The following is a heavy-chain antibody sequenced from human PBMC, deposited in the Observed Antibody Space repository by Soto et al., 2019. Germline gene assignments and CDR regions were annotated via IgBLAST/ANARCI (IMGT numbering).Heavy chain of an antibody. CDR3: AGTYYDFWSGPRPHYYYGMDV. CDR1: GGSISSGGYY. Sequence: SETLSLTCTVSGGSISSGGYYWSWIRQHPGKGLEWIGYIYYSGSTYYNPSLKSRVTISVDTSKNQFSLKLSSVTAADTAVYYCAGTYYDFWSGPRPHYYYGMDVWGQGTTVTVSS. D-gene: IGHD3-3*01. V-gene: IGHV4-31*03. CDR2: IYYSGST. J-gene: IGHJ6*02.